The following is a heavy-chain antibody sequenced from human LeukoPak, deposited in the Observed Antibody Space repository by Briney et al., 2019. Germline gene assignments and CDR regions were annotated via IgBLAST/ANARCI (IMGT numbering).Heavy chain of an antibody. CDR3: ARDGVDIGWFDP. CDR1: GGTFSSYA. Sequence: ASVKVSCKASGGTFSSYAISWVRQAPGQGLEWMGRIIPILGIANYAQKFQGRVTITADKSTSTAYMELSSLRSEDTAVYYCARDGVDIGWFDPWGQGTLVTVSS. D-gene: IGHD5-12*01. V-gene: IGHV1-69*04. CDR2: IIPILGIA. J-gene: IGHJ5*02.